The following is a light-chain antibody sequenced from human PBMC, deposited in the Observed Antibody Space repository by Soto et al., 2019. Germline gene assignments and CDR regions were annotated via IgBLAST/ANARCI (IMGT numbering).Light chain of an antibody. CDR3: QQYGSSGVT. CDR2: GAS. J-gene: IGKJ3*01. CDR1: QSVSSTQ. Sequence: ESVLTQSPGTLSLSPGERATLSCRASQSVSSTQLAWYQQRPGQAPRLLIYGASTRATGIADRFSGSGSGTDLNLTIRRLEPEDCAVYYCQQYGSSGVTFGPGTKVDIK. V-gene: IGKV3-20*01.